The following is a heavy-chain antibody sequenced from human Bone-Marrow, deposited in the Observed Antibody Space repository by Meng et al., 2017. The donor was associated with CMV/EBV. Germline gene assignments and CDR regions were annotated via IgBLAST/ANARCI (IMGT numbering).Heavy chain of an antibody. CDR3: VREKGVLDYFHGMDV. Sequence: GGSLRLSCAASGFTFSDYYMSWIRQAPGKGLEWVSYISSSGSTIYYADSVKGRFTISRDNAKNTLYLQMNSLRDADTAVYYCVREKGVLDYFHGMDVWGQGTTVTVSS. J-gene: IGHJ6*02. D-gene: IGHD3-10*01. CDR1: GFTFSDYY. CDR2: ISSSGSTI. V-gene: IGHV3-11*04.